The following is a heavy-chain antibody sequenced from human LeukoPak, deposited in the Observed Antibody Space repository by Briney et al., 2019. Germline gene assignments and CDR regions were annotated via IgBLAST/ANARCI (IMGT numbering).Heavy chain of an antibody. J-gene: IGHJ4*02. CDR3: ARGHSEAYYDILTALIFFDY. CDR2: INWNGGST. Sequence: PGGSLRLSCAASGFTFDDYGMSWVRQAPGKGLEWVSGINWNGGSTGYADSVKGRFTISRDNAKNSLYRQMNSLRAEDTALYYCARGHSEAYYDILTALIFFDYWGQGTLVTVSS. D-gene: IGHD3-9*01. V-gene: IGHV3-20*04. CDR1: GFTFDDYG.